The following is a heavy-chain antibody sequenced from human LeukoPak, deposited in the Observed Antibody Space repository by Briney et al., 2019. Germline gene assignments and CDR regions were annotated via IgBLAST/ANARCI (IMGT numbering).Heavy chain of an antibody. CDR2: IRKDGNEK. V-gene: IGHV3-7*01. D-gene: IGHD1-26*01. CDR1: GFTFSNYW. Sequence: GGSLRLSCAASGFTFSNYWMGWFRQAPGKGLEWVASIRKDGNEKFYVDSVKGRFTVSRDNAKNSLYLQMNSLRAEDTAVYYCARHGTYCFDSWGQGTLVTVSS. J-gene: IGHJ4*02. CDR3: ARHGTYCFDS.